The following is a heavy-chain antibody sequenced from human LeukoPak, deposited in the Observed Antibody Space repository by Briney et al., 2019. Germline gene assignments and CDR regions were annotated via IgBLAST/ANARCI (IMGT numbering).Heavy chain of an antibody. J-gene: IGHJ4*02. CDR2: ISSSSSYI. Sequence: GGSLRLSCAASGFTFSSYSMNWVRQAPGKGLEWVSSISSSSSYIYYADSVKGRFTISRDNAKNSLYLQMNSLRAEDTAVYYCARGSIWKTTVTTGYWGQGTLVTVSS. CDR3: ARGSIWKTTVTTGY. CDR1: GFTFSSYS. D-gene: IGHD4-17*01. V-gene: IGHV3-21*01.